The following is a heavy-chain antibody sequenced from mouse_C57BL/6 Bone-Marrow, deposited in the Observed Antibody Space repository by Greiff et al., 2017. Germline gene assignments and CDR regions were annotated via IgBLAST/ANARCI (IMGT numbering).Heavy chain of an antibody. D-gene: IGHD2-10*02. Sequence: EVKLEESGGDLVKPGGSLKLSCAASGFTFSSYGMSWVRQTPDKRLEWVATISSGGSYTYYPDSVKGRFTISRDNAKNTLYLQMSSLKSEDTAMYYCARHPRTGCAYWGQGTLVTVSA. CDR1: GFTFSSYG. V-gene: IGHV5-6*02. CDR2: ISSGGSYT. CDR3: ARHPRTGCAY. J-gene: IGHJ3*01.